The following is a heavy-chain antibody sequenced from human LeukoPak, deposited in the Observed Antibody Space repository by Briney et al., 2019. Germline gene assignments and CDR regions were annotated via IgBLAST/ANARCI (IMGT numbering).Heavy chain of an antibody. D-gene: IGHD3-22*01. J-gene: IGHJ4*02. CDR3: AKGAMPYYDGSGYNYFDY. Sequence: GGSLRLSCAASGFNFADSAMSWVRQAPGKGLEWVSAMSGSGGMTYYADSVKGRFSISRDNSKNTLHLQMNSLRAEDTAVYYCAKGAMPYYDGSGYNYFDYWGQGTPVTVSS. CDR2: MSGSGGMT. V-gene: IGHV3-23*01. CDR1: GFNFADSA.